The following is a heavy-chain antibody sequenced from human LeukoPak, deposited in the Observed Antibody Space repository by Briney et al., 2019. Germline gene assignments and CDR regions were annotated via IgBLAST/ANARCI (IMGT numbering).Heavy chain of an antibody. V-gene: IGHV3-30-3*01. CDR3: ARGSPPDY. J-gene: IGHJ4*02. CDR1: GLTFSGYA. CDR2: ISYDGSNK. Sequence: GGSLRLSCAASGLTFSGYAMYWVRQAPGKGLEWVAVISYDGSNKYYADSVKGRFTVSRDNSKNTLYLQMNSLRTEDTAVYYCARGSPPDYWGQGTLVTVSS.